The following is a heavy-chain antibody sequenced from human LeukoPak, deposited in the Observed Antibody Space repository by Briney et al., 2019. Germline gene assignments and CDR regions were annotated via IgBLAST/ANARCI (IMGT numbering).Heavy chain of an antibody. CDR3: ARASEQWLVGAPDY. CDR2: ISAYNGNT. CDR1: GYTFTSYG. Sequence: ASVKVSCKASGYTFTSYGISWVRQAPGQGLEWMGWISAYNGNTNYAQKLQGRVTMTTDTSTSTAYMELRSLRSDDTAVYYCARASEQWLVGAPDYWGQGTLVTVSS. V-gene: IGHV1-18*01. D-gene: IGHD6-19*01. J-gene: IGHJ4*02.